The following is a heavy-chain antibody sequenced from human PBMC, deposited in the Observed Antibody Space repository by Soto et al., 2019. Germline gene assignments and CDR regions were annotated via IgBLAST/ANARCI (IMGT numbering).Heavy chain of an antibody. V-gene: IGHV4-59*01. Sequence: SETLSLTCTVSGGSISSYYWSWIRQPPGKGLEWIGYIHYSGSTNYNPSLKSRVTISVDTSKNQFSLKLSSVTAADTAVYYCAKSVDRLYYYYGMDVWGQGTTVTVSS. CDR1: GGSISSYY. D-gene: IGHD6-19*01. CDR2: IHYSGST. CDR3: AKSVDRLYYYYGMDV. J-gene: IGHJ6*02.